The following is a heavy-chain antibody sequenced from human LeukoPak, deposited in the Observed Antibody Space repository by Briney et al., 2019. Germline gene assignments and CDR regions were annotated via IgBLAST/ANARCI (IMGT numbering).Heavy chain of an antibody. CDR2: IRYDGSNK. CDR1: GFTFSSYG. V-gene: IGHV3-30*02. Sequence: GGSLRLSCAASGFTFSSYGMHWVRQAPGKGLEWVAFIRYDGSNKYYADSVKGRFTISRDNSKNTLYLQMNSLRAEDTAVYYCARMILWFGDGLDVWGKGTTVTISS. CDR3: ARMILWFGDGLDV. J-gene: IGHJ6*04. D-gene: IGHD3-10*01.